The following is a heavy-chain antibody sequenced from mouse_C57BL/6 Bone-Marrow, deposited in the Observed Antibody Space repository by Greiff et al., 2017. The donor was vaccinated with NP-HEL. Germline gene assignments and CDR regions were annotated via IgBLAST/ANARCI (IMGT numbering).Heavy chain of an antibody. Sequence: VQLHQSGAELARPGASVKLSCKASGYTFTSYGISWVKQRTGQGLEWIGEIYPRSGNTYYNEKFKSKATLTVDKSSSTAYMQLSSLTSEDSAVYYCARPRNYGSSWGFAYWGQGTLVTVSA. D-gene: IGHD1-1*01. CDR3: ARPRNYGSSWGFAY. CDR1: GYTFTSYG. CDR2: IYPRSGNT. V-gene: IGHV1-81*01. J-gene: IGHJ3*01.